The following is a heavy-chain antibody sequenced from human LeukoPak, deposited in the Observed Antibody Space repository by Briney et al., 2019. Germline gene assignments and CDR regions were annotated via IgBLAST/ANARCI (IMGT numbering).Heavy chain of an antibody. Sequence: PGGSLRLSCAASGFTFSSCSMNWVRQAPGKGLEWASSISSSSSYIYYADSVKGRFTISRDNAKNSLYLQMNSLRAEDTAVYYCARRTGDTDAFDIWGQGTMVTVSS. J-gene: IGHJ3*02. CDR3: ARRTGDTDAFDI. D-gene: IGHD4-17*01. V-gene: IGHV3-21*01. CDR2: ISSSSSYI. CDR1: GFTFSSCS.